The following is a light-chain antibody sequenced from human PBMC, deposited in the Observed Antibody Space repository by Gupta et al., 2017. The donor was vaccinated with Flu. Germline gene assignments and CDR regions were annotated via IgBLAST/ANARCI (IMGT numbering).Light chain of an antibody. Sequence: TVMTQSPATLSVSPGERATLSCRASQSVSSNLAWYQQKPGQAPRLLIYGASTRATGIPARFSGSGSGTEXTLTISXLQSEDFAVYYCQQYNDWPPLTFGXGTKVEIK. V-gene: IGKV3-15*01. J-gene: IGKJ4*01. CDR2: GAS. CDR1: QSVSSN. CDR3: QQYNDWPPLT.